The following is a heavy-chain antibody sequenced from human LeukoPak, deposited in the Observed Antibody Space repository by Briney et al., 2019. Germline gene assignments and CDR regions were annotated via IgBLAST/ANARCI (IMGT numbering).Heavy chain of an antibody. V-gene: IGHV1-69*04. CDR2: IIPILGIA. D-gene: IGHD3-22*01. J-gene: IGHJ5*02. CDR1: GGTFSSYT. CDR3: AGELKTYYYDSSGYALYNRFDP. Sequence: GASVKVSCKASGGTFSSYTISWVRQAPGQGLEWMGRIIPILGIANYAQKFQGRVTITADKSTSTAYMELSSLRSEDTAVYYCAGELKTYYYDSSGYALYNRFDPWGQGTLVTVSS.